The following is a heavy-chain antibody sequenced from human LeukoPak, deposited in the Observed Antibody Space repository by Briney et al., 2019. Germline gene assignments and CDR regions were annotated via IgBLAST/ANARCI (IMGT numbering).Heavy chain of an antibody. J-gene: IGHJ4*02. CDR1: GFTVSSNY. CDR3: ARDRRDYYDSSGYLALGY. Sequence: GGSLRLSCAASGFTVSSNYMSWVRQAPGKGLEWVSVIYSGGSTYYADSVKGRFTISRDNSKNTLYLQMNSLRAEDTAVYYCARDRRDYYDSSGYLALGYWGQGALVTVSS. D-gene: IGHD3-22*01. V-gene: IGHV3-66*01. CDR2: IYSGGST.